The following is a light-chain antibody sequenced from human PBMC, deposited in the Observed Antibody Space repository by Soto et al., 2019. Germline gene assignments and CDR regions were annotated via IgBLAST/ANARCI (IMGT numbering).Light chain of an antibody. J-gene: IGKJ1*01. CDR1: QGIRND. CDR3: QQYHSYWT. Sequence: DIEITQSPSSLSASVGDRVTITCRASQGIRNDLGWYQQKPGKAPKLLIYKASTLKSGVPSRFSGSGSGTEFTLTISSLQTDDFSTYYCQQYHSYWTFGQGTKVDI. V-gene: IGKV1-5*03. CDR2: KAS.